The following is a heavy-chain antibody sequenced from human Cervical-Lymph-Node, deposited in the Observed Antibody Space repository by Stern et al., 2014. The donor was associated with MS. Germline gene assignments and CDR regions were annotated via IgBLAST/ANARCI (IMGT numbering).Heavy chain of an antibody. CDR1: GG. J-gene: IGHJ5*02. CDR2: VIPFVVTA. CDR3: ARGSGDNWFGP. V-gene: IGHV1-69*06. Sequence: QVQLVESGAEVKKPGSSVKVSCKSSGGISWVRQAPGQGLEWMGGVIPFVVTANYAQKFQGRVIITADTSTNTTYLHLSRLTSADTAVYYCARGSGDNWFGPWGQGTLVTVSS. D-gene: IGHD3-10*01.